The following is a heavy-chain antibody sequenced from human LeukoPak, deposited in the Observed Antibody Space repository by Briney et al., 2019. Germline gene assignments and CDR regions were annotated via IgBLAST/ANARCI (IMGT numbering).Heavy chain of an antibody. CDR3: ARDVRYCSSTSCYPLQVATGAWFDP. D-gene: IGHD2-2*01. CDR2: IIPIFGTA. V-gene: IGHV1-69*05. Sequence: SVKVSCKASGGTFSSYAISWVRQAPGQGLEWMGGIIPIFGTAHYAQKFQGRVTITTDESTSTAYMELSSLRSEDTAVYYCARDVRYCSSTSCYPLQVATGAWFDPWGQGTLVTVSS. CDR1: GGTFSSYA. J-gene: IGHJ5*02.